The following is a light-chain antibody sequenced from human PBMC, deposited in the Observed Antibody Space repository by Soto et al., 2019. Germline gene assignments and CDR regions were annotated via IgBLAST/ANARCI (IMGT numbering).Light chain of an antibody. CDR1: QTVSSNY. CDR2: DAS. Sequence: IVLTQSPGTLSLSPGERATLSCRASQTVSSNYLAWYQQKPGQAPRLLIYDASNRATGIPDRFSASGSGTDFTLHISRLEPEDFAVYYCQEYANSYYTFGQGTKLEIK. CDR3: QEYANSYYT. J-gene: IGKJ2*01. V-gene: IGKV3-20*01.